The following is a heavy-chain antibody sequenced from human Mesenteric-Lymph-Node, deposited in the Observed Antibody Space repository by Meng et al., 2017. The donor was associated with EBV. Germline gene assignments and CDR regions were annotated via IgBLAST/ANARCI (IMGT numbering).Heavy chain of an antibody. Sequence: QVQLVQSGAEVKKPGSSVKVSCKASGGTFSTYTISWVRQAPGQGLEWMGGISPIFGTPNYAQKFQGKVTITADESMSTAYMELSSLRSEDTAVYYCARQYSGYDIFDYWGQGTLVTVSS. CDR1: GGTFSTYT. J-gene: IGHJ4*02. V-gene: IGHV1-69*01. CDR2: ISPIFGTP. D-gene: IGHD5-12*01. CDR3: ARQYSGYDIFDY.